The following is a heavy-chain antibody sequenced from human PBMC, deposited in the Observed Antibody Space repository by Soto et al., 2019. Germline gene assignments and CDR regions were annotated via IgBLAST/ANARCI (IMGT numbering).Heavy chain of an antibody. CDR3: ARGRTCTGASCYGGGDY. D-gene: IGHD2-15*01. J-gene: IGHJ4*02. CDR1: GFTFDDNA. V-gene: IGHV3-9*01. CDR2: INWKSDI. Sequence: GGSLRLSCAVSGFTFDDNAMHWVRQAPEKGLEWVSGINWKSDIGYADSVKGRFTISRDNAKNSLFLHVNTLRPEDTAVYYCARGRTCTGASCYGGGDYWGQGTLVTVSS.